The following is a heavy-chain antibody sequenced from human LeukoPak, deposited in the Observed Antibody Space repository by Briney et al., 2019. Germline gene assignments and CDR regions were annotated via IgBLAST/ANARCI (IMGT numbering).Heavy chain of an antibody. D-gene: IGHD3-16*01. CDR3: ARGLGDFQH. J-gene: IGHJ1*01. CDR2: IYYSGST. CDR1: GGSISSYY. Sequence: SETLSLTCTVSGGSISSYYWSWIRQPPGKGLEWIGYIYYSGSTNYNPSLKSRVTISVDTSKNQFSLKLSSVTAADTAVYYCARGLGDFQHWGQGTLVTVSS. V-gene: IGHV4-59*01.